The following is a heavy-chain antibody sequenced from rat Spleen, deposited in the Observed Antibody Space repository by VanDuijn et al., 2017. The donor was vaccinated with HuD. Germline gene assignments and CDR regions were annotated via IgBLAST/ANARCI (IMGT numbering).Heavy chain of an antibody. V-gene: IGHV5-29*01. CDR3: ARQGYGVYDDWFAY. Sequence: EVQLVESDGGLVQPGRSLKLSCAASGFTFSDYYMAWVRQAPTKGLEWVATINYDGSSTYYRDSVKGRFTISRDNTKSTLFLQMDRLRSEDAATYYCARQGYGVYDDWFAYWGQGTLVTVSS. D-gene: IGHD1-11*01. J-gene: IGHJ3*01. CDR1: GFTFSDYY. CDR2: INYDGSST.